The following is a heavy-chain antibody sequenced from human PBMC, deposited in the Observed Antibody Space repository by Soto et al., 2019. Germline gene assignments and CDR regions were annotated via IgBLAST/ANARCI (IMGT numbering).Heavy chain of an antibody. CDR1: GGSFSVYY. CDR2: INHSGST. Sequence: SETVSLTCAVSGGSFSVYYWSWIRQTPGKGLEWIGEINHSGSTNYSPSLKSRVTISLDTSKNQFSLKVTSVTAADTAVYYCARGAYYDPRHVSGKGITVTVS. CDR3: ARGAYYDPRHV. J-gene: IGHJ6*01. D-gene: IGHD3-3*01. V-gene: IGHV4-34*01.